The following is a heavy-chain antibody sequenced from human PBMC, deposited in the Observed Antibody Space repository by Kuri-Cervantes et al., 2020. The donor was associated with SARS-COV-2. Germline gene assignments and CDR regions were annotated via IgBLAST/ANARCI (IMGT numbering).Heavy chain of an antibody. V-gene: IGHV3-30*18. CDR3: AKDRAGVHDF. D-gene: IGHD2-21*01. CDR2: ISYDGSNK. Sequence: GESLKISCAASGFTFSSYGMHWVRQAPGKGLEWVAVISYDGSNKYYADSVKGRFTISRDNSKNTLYLQMNSLRDEDTAIYYCAKDRAGVHDFWGQGTLVTVSS. CDR1: GFTFSSYG. J-gene: IGHJ4*02.